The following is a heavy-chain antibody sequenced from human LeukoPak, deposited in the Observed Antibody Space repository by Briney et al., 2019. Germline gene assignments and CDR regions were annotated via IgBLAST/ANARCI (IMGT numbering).Heavy chain of an antibody. Sequence: PGGSLRLSCAASGFTFSNAWMSWVRQAPGKGLEWVGRIKSKTDGGTTDYAAPVKGRFTISRDDSKNTLYLQMNSLKTEDTAVYYCTTPAYYYGSGSYYYLVPFGYWGQGTLVTVSS. J-gene: IGHJ4*02. CDR3: TTPAYYYGSGSYYYLVPFGY. V-gene: IGHV3-15*01. CDR2: IKSKTDGGTT. D-gene: IGHD3-10*01. CDR1: GFTFSNAW.